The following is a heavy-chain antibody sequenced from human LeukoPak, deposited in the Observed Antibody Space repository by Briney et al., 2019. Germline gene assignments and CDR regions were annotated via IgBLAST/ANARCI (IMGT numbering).Heavy chain of an antibody. J-gene: IGHJ2*01. D-gene: IGHD4-11*01. V-gene: IGHV4-30-4*01. CDR3: ARDWPPTVTTRRYFDL. CDR1: GGSISSGEYY. Sequence: SQTLSLTCTVSGGSISSGEYYWSWIRHPSGKGLEWIGCIYYSGSTYYNPSLKSRVTISVDTSKNQFSLKLSSVTAADTAVYYCARDWPPTVTTRRYFDLWGRGTLVTVSS. CDR2: IYYSGST.